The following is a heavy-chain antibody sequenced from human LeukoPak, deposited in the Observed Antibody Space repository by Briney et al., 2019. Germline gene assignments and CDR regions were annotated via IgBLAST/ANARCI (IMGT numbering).Heavy chain of an antibody. D-gene: IGHD3-3*01. V-gene: IGHV3-20*04. CDR2: IKWNGGST. J-gene: IGHJ4*02. Sequence: GGSLRLSCAASGFTFDDYGMSWVRQPPGKGLEWVSGIKWNGGSTGYADSVKGRFTISRDNSKNTLYLQMNSLRAEDTAVYYCAKDFGALDYWGQGTLVTVSS. CDR1: GFTFDDYG. CDR3: AKDFGALDY.